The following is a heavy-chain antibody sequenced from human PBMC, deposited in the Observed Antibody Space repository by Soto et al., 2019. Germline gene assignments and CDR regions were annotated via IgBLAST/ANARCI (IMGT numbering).Heavy chain of an antibody. V-gene: IGHV6-1*01. CDR1: GDSVSSNSAA. J-gene: IGHJ5*02. D-gene: IGHD6-13*01. Sequence: KQSQTLSLTCAISGDSVSSNSAAWNWIRQSPSRGLEWLGRTYYRSKWYNDYAVSVKSRITINPDTSKNQFSLQLSSVTPEDAAVYYCARDGGREGYSSSWYWFDPWGQGTLVTVSS. CDR2: TYYRSKWYN. CDR3: ARDGGREGYSSSWYWFDP.